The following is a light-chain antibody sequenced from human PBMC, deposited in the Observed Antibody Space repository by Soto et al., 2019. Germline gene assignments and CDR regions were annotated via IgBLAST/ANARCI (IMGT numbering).Light chain of an antibody. CDR3: SSYTTSSTYV. CDR2: EVS. V-gene: IGLV2-18*02. Sequence: QSVLTQPPSVSGSPGQSVTISCTGTSSDVGSYNRVSWYQQPPGTAPKLMIYEVSNRPSGVPDRFSGSKSGNTASLTISGPQAEDEADYYCSSYTTSSTYVFGTGTKVPS. J-gene: IGLJ1*01. CDR1: SSDVGSYNR.